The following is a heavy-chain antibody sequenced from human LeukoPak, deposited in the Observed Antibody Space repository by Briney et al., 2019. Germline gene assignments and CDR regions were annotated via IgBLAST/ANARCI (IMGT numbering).Heavy chain of an antibody. CDR2: IYYSGST. J-gene: IGHJ6*02. Sequence: SETLSLTCTVSGGSISGYYWRWIRQPPGKGLEWIGYIYYSGSTNYNPSLKSRVTISVDTSKNQFSLKLSSVTAADTAVYYCARTTVTPPDYYYYGMDVWGQGTTVTVSS. V-gene: IGHV4-59*13. D-gene: IGHD4-17*01. CDR3: ARTTVTPPDYYYYGMDV. CDR1: GGSISGYY.